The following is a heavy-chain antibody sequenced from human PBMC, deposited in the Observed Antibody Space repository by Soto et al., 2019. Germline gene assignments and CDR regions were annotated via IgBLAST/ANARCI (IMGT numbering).Heavy chain of an antibody. CDR1: GGSISSGDYY. V-gene: IGHV4-30-4*01. Sequence: QVQLQESGPGLVKPSQTLSLTCTVSGGSISSGDYYWSWIRQPPGKGLEWIGYIYYSGRTYYNPSLKSRVTISVDTSKNQFSLKLSSVTAADTAVYYCARVEWRYDILTGYRPKSVGMDVWGQGTTVTVSS. D-gene: IGHD3-9*01. CDR3: ARVEWRYDILTGYRPKSVGMDV. CDR2: IYYSGRT. J-gene: IGHJ6*02.